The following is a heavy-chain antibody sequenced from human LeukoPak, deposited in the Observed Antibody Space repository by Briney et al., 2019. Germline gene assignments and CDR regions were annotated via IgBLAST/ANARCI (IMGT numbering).Heavy chain of an antibody. CDR2: INTDGIRT. Sequence: QPGGSLRLSCAASGFIFSSYWMHWVRQPPGKGLVYIACINTDGIRTSYADSVKGRFTISRDNAKNTLYLQMNSLRAEDTAVYYCARSRTYGDYGRGLDYWGQGTLVTVSS. CDR3: ARSRTYGDYGRGLDY. J-gene: IGHJ4*02. D-gene: IGHD4-17*01. V-gene: IGHV3-74*01. CDR1: GFIFSSYW.